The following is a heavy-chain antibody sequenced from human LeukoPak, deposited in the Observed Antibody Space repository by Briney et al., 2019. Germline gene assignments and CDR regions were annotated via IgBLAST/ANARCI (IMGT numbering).Heavy chain of an antibody. D-gene: IGHD6-13*01. Sequence: GGSLRLSCAASGFTFSSYAMHWVRQAPGKGLEWVAVISYDGSNKYYADSVKGRFTISRDNAKNSLYLQMNSLRAEDTAVYYCARGKSGYSSSPDVWGQGTTVTVSS. CDR2: ISYDGSNK. CDR3: ARGKSGYSSSPDV. V-gene: IGHV3-30-3*01. CDR1: GFTFSSYA. J-gene: IGHJ6*02.